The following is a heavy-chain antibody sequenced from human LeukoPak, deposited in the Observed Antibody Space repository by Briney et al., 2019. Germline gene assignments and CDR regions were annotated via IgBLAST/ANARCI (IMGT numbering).Heavy chain of an antibody. CDR3: ATGSGHAFDI. V-gene: IGHV3-74*01. CDR1: GFTFSIYY. J-gene: IGHJ3*02. D-gene: IGHD3-10*01. CDR2: IHSDGARR. Sequence: GVSLRLSCAASGFTFSIYYMHWLRQARGKALVWVSGIHSDGARRRYAASVQGRFPISRDTAKNAVYVQMNSLRAEDTAVYYCATGSGHAFDIWGRGTMVTVSS.